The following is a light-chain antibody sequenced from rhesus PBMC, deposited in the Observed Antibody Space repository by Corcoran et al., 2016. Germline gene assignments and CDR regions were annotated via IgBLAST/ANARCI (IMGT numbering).Light chain of an antibody. CDR1: QGISSW. CDR3: LQYSSSPLT. Sequence: DIQMTQSPSSLSASVGDKVTITCRASQGISSWLAWYQQKPGKAPKLLSYEASSLQGGVPSRCSGSGSGTAVTIAISSLQPEDCATSYCLQYSSSPLTFGGGTKVELK. V-gene: IGKV1-22*01. CDR2: EAS. J-gene: IGKJ4*01.